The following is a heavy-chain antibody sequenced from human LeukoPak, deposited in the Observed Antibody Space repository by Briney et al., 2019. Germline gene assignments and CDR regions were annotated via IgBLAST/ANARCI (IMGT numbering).Heavy chain of an antibody. CDR2: IKQDGSEK. Sequence: GGSLRLSCAASGFTFSNYWMSWVRQAPGKGLEWVANIKQDGSEKNYVDSVKGRFTISRDNARSSLFLQLSSLRAEDTAVYYCAKDRVLTTIFGVFTAWGQGTLVTVSS. J-gene: IGHJ5*02. CDR1: GFTFSNYW. D-gene: IGHD3-3*01. V-gene: IGHV3-7*01. CDR3: AKDRVLTTIFGVFTA.